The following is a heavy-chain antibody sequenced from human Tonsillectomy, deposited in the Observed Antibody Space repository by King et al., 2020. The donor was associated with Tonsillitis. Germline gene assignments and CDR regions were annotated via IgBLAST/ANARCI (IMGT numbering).Heavy chain of an antibody. V-gene: IGHV4-34*01. Sequence: VQLQQWGAGLLKPSETLSLTCAVYGGSFSGYYWSCIRQPPGKGLEWIGEINHSGSTNYNPSLKSRVTISVDTSKNQFSLKLSSATAADTAVYYCARFPLGWLGGVFDIWGQGTMVAVSS. D-gene: IGHD3-16*01. J-gene: IGHJ3*02. CDR1: GGSFSGYY. CDR2: INHSGST. CDR3: ARFPLGWLGGVFDI.